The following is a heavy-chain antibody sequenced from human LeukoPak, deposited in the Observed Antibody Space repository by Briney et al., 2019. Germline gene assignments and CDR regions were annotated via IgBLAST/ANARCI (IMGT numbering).Heavy chain of an antibody. CDR1: GFTFSNYA. CDR3: ARDSGYSGYSDY. J-gene: IGHJ4*02. V-gene: IGHV3-23*01. D-gene: IGHD5-12*01. Sequence: GGSLRLSCEASGFTFSNYAMSWVRQAPGKGLQWVSSINGGGDSTYYADSVKGRFTISRHNSKNMLYLQMNSLRAEDTAVYYCARDSGYSGYSDYWGQGTLVTVSS. CDR2: INGGGDST.